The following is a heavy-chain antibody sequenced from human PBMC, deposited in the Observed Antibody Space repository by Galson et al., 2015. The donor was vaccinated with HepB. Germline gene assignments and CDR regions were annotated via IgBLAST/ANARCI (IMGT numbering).Heavy chain of an antibody. CDR1: GFSFRSNA. J-gene: IGHJ5*02. Sequence: SLRLSCAASGFSFRSNAMHWVRQAPGKGLEWVAVLSYDGSDKYYADSVKGRFTISRDNSKNTLYLQMNSLRTEDTAVYFCAKERGSSGWYGSVGSPQGPWGQGTLVTVSS. CDR3: AKERGSSGWYGSVGSPQGP. V-gene: IGHV3-30*18. CDR2: LSYDGSDK. D-gene: IGHD6-19*01.